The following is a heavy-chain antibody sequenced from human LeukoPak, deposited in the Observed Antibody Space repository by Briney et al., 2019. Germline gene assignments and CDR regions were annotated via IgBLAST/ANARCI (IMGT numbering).Heavy chain of an antibody. J-gene: IGHJ6*03. V-gene: IGHV3-23*01. CDR1: GFTFSSYA. CDR2: ISDSGGST. D-gene: IGHD3-9*01. CDR3: AKDGGEYYDILTGYYPPLYYMDV. Sequence: PPGGSLRLSCAASGFTFSSYAMSWVRQAPGKGLEWVSAISDSGGSTYYADSVKRRFTISRDNSKNTLYLQMNSLRADDTAVYYCAKDGGEYYDILTGYYPPLYYMDVWGKGTTVTISS.